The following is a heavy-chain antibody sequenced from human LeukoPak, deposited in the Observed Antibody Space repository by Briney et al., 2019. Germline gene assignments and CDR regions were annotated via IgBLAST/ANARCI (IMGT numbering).Heavy chain of an antibody. Sequence: GASLRLSCAASGFTFSSYAMSWVRQAPGKGLEWVSAISGSGGSTYYADSVKGRFTTSRDNSKNTLYLQMNSLRAEDTAVYYCAKYFPRFDDYSRWANEYYFDYWGQGTLVTISS. CDR2: ISGSGGST. J-gene: IGHJ4*02. D-gene: IGHD4-11*01. V-gene: IGHV3-23*01. CDR1: GFTFSSYA. CDR3: AKYFPRFDDYSRWANEYYFDY.